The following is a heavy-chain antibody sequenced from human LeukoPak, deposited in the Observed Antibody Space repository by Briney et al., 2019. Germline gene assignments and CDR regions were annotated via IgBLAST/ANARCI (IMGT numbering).Heavy chain of an antibody. J-gene: IGHJ4*02. CDR3: ARDLDGAAAGLFDY. Sequence: GGSLRLFCAASEFTFSTYGMHWVLQAPGKGLEWVAVIWYDGSNKYYADSVKGRFTISRDNSKNTLYLQMNSLRAEDTAVYYCARDLDGAAAGLFDYLGQGTRVTVSS. V-gene: IGHV3-33*01. CDR1: EFTFSTYG. CDR2: IWYDGSNK. D-gene: IGHD6-13*01.